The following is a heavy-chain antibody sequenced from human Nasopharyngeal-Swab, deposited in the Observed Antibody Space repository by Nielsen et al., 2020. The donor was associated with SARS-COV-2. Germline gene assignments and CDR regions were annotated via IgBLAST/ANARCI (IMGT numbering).Heavy chain of an antibody. V-gene: IGHV4-39*07. CDR2: IYYSGST. Sequence: SETLSLTCTVSGGSISSSSYCWGWIRQPPGKGLEWIGSIYYSGSTYYNPSLKSRVTISVDTSKNQFSLKLSSVTAADTAVYYCARARTRVTTFDYWGQGTLVTVSS. CDR3: ARARTRVTTFDY. D-gene: IGHD4-17*01. CDR1: GGSISSSSYC. J-gene: IGHJ4*02.